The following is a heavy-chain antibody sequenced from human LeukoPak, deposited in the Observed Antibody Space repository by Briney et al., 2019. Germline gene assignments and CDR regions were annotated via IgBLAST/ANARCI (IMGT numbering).Heavy chain of an antibody. CDR2: INHSGST. CDR3: ARRNYVEMAME. J-gene: IGHJ4*02. CDR1: GGSFSGYY. D-gene: IGHD5-24*01. Sequence: KASETLSLTCAVYGGSFSGYYWSWIRQPPGKGLEWIGEINHSGSTNYNPSLKSRVTISVDTSKNQFSLKLSSVTAADTAVYYCARRNYVEMAMEWGQGTLVTVSS. V-gene: IGHV4-34*01.